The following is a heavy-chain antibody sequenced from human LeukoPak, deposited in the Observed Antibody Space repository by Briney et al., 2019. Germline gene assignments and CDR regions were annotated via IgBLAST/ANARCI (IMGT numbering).Heavy chain of an antibody. CDR2: ISGSGGST. Sequence: PGGTLRLSCAASGFTFSSYGMSWVRQAPGKGLEWVSAISGSGGSTYYADSVKGRFTISRDNAKNSLYLQMNSLRAEDTAVYYCARTGSSMVGAIDYWGQGTLVTVSS. CDR3: ARTGSSMVGAIDY. CDR1: GFTFSSYG. D-gene: IGHD1-26*01. V-gene: IGHV3-23*01. J-gene: IGHJ4*02.